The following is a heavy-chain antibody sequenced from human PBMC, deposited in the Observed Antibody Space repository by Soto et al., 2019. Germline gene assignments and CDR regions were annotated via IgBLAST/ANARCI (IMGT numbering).Heavy chain of an antibody. CDR1: GGSISSGGYY. CDR2: IYYSGST. V-gene: IGHV4-31*03. CDR3: ARDQAGSWFDP. Sequence: PSETLSLTCTVSGGSISSGGYYWSWIRQHPGKGLEWIGYIYYSGSTYYNPSLKSRVTISVDTSKNQFSLKLSSVTAADTAVYYCARDQAGSWFDPWGQGTLVTVSP. D-gene: IGHD1-26*01. J-gene: IGHJ5*02.